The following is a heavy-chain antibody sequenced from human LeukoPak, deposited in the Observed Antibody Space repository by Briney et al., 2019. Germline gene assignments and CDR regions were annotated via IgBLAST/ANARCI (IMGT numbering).Heavy chain of an antibody. D-gene: IGHD6-13*01. J-gene: IGHJ3*02. Sequence: GGSLRLSCAASGFTFSSYWMSWVRQAPGKGLEWVANIKQDGSEKYYVDSVKGRFTISRDNAKNSLYLQMNSLRAEDTAVYYCARDVVSTSWVLYKDAFDIWGLGTMVTVSS. CDR1: GFTFSSYW. CDR2: IKQDGSEK. V-gene: IGHV3-7*01. CDR3: ARDVVSTSWVLYKDAFDI.